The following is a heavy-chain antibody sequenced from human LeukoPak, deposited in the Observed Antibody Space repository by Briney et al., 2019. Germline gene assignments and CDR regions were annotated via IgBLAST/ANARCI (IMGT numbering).Heavy chain of an antibody. CDR3: ARHGSYYYYYYGMDV. Sequence: GESLKISCKGSGYSFTSYCIGWVRQMPGKGLEWMGIIYPGDSGTRYSPSFQGQVTISADKSISTAYLQWSSLKASDTAMYYCARHGSYYYYYYGMDVWGQGTTVTVSS. J-gene: IGHJ6*02. CDR1: GYSFTSYC. CDR2: IYPGDSGT. V-gene: IGHV5-51*01.